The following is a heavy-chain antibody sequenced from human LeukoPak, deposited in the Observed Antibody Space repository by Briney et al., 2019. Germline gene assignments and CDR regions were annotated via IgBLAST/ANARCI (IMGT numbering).Heavy chain of an antibody. Sequence: ASVKVSCKASGYTFTGYYMHWVRQAPGQGLEWMRRINPNSGGTNYAQKFQGRVTMTRDTSISTAYMELSRLRSDDTAVYYCARGLLLGYSSGSPLYWGQGTLVTVSS. J-gene: IGHJ4*02. CDR3: ARGLLLGYSSGSPLY. V-gene: IGHV1-2*06. CDR1: GYTFTGYY. CDR2: INPNSGGT. D-gene: IGHD6-19*01.